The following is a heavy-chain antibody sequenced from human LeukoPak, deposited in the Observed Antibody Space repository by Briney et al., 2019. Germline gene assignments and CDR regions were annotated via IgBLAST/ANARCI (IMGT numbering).Heavy chain of an antibody. CDR1: GGSFSGYY. J-gene: IGHJ4*02. V-gene: IGHV4-34*01. CDR3: ARNSVPSFYSDTSGYFYY. Sequence: SETLSLTCGVSGGSFSGYYFSWVRQSPEKGLEWIGEINHSGSTNYNPSLKSRVTISVDAAKKQISLKLNSVTAADTAVYYCARNSVPSFYSDTSGYFYYWGQGTLVTVSS. D-gene: IGHD3-22*01. CDR2: INHSGST.